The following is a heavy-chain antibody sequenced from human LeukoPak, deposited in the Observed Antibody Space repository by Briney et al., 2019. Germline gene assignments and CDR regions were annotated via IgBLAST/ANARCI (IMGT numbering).Heavy chain of an antibody. CDR2: INHSGST. D-gene: IGHD5-24*01. Sequence: SETLSLTCAVYGGSFSGYYWSWIRQPPGKGLEWIGEINHSGSTHYNPSLKSRVTISVDTSKNQFSLKLSSVTAADTAVYYCARGRKWLPPTYFDYWGQGTLVTVSS. CDR3: ARGRKWLPPTYFDY. J-gene: IGHJ4*02. CDR1: GGSFSGYY. V-gene: IGHV4-34*01.